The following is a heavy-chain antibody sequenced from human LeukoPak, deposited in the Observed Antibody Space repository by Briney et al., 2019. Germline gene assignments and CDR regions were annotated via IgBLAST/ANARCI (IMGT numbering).Heavy chain of an antibody. D-gene: IGHD4-23*01. CDR2: ISSSGYTI. Sequence: GGSLRLSCAASGVTFHEYYMSWVRQAPGKGLEWVSYISSSGYTIHYADSVKGRFTISRDNAKNSLYLQMNSLRAEDTAVYYCASVTTVVEDYYYMDVWGKGTTVTISS. J-gene: IGHJ6*03. CDR3: ASVTTVVEDYYYMDV. V-gene: IGHV3-11*04. CDR1: GVTFHEYY.